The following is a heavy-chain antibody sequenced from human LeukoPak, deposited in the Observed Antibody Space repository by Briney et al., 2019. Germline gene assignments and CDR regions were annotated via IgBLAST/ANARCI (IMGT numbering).Heavy chain of an antibody. Sequence: GGSLRLSCAVSGFTFSDYYMSWIRQAPGKGLEWVSYISSGGSTISHADSVKGRFTISRDNSKNTLYLQMNSLRAEDTAVYYCARDRLGSTTVTRHDAFDIWGQGTMVTVSS. D-gene: IGHD4-17*01. CDR1: GFTFSDYY. CDR2: ISSGGSTI. J-gene: IGHJ3*02. CDR3: ARDRLGSTTVTRHDAFDI. V-gene: IGHV3-11*04.